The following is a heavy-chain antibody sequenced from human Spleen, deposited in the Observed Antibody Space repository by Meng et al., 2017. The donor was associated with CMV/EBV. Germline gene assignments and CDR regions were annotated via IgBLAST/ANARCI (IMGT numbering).Heavy chain of an antibody. Sequence: ASVKVSCKASGYIFSSYYMYWVRQAPGQGFEWMGEINPSSGSAIYAQKFQDRVTMSRDTSTTTVYMEVRSLRFEDTAVYYCAREGIVVVPAANPYYYYGMDVWGQGTTVTVSS. CDR1: GYIFSSYY. D-gene: IGHD2-2*01. V-gene: IGHV1-46*01. CDR3: AREGIVVVPAANPYYYYGMDV. CDR2: INPSSGSA. J-gene: IGHJ6*02.